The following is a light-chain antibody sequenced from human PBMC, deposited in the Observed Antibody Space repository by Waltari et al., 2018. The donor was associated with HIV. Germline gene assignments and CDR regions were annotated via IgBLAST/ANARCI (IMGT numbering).Light chain of an antibody. V-gene: IGLV2-18*01. CDR2: DVS. J-gene: IGLJ1*01. CDR3: SLYTSTNTYV. CDR1: SHAVGRYNR. Sequence: QSALTQPPSVSGSPGQSVTISCTGTSHAVGRYNRASWYRQPPGAAPKLMIFDVSHRPSGVPDRFSGSKSGNTASLTISGLLAEDEATYYCSLYTSTNTYVFGTGTEVTVL.